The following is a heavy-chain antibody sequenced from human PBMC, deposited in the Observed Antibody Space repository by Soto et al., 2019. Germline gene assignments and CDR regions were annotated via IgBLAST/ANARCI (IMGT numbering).Heavy chain of an antibody. Sequence: GASVKVSCKPSGYTFTGYYIHWLRQAPGQGLEWLGWINPNNGGKIYAQKFQGRVTMTRDTSISTAYMELSRLRSDDTAVYYCARAPSLGSSAFDYWGQGTLVTVSS. D-gene: IGHD6-25*01. J-gene: IGHJ4*02. V-gene: IGHV1-2*02. CDR2: INPNNGGK. CDR1: GYTFTGYY. CDR3: ARAPSLGSSAFDY.